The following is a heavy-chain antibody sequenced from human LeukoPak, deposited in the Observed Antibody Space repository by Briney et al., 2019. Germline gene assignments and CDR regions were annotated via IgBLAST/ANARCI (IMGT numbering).Heavy chain of an antibody. CDR3: ATDSGPDYWLVSLDY. D-gene: IGHD3-9*01. CDR2: IYYSGTI. J-gene: IGHJ4*02. CDR1: GGSISSGDYH. V-gene: IGHV4-30-4*01. Sequence: SETLSLTCTVSGGSISSGDYHWSWVRQSPGKGLEWIGYIYYSGTIYYNPSLKSRVTISVDTTKNQFSLKVTSMTAADTAVYYCATDSGPDYWLVSLDYWGQGTLVTVSS.